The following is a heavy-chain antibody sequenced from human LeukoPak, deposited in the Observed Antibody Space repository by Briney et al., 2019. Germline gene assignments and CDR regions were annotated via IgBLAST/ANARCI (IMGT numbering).Heavy chain of an antibody. CDR1: GFTFSSYE. CDR3: AREVVEQQLDLDY. CDR2: ISSSGSTI. Sequence: GGSLRLSCAASGFTFSSYEMNWVRQAPGKGLEWVSYISSSGSTIYYADSVKGRFTISRDNANNSLYLQMNSLRAEDTAVYYCAREVVEQQLDLDYWGQGTLVNGSS. D-gene: IGHD6-13*01. V-gene: IGHV3-48*03. J-gene: IGHJ4*02.